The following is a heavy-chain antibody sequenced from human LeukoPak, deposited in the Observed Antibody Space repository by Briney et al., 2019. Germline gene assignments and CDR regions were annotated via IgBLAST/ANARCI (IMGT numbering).Heavy chain of an antibody. J-gene: IGHJ5*02. Sequence: PSETLSLTCTVSGGSISSGSYYWSWIRQPAGKGLEWIGRIYTSGSTNYNPSLKSRVTISVDTSKNQFSLKLSSVTAADTAVYYCARIWFGELPNWFDPWGQGTLVTVSS. D-gene: IGHD3-10*01. V-gene: IGHV4-61*02. CDR3: ARIWFGELPNWFDP. CDR1: GGSISSGSYY. CDR2: IYTSGST.